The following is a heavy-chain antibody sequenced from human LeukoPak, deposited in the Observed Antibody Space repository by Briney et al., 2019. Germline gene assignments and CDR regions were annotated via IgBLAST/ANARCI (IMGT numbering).Heavy chain of an antibody. Sequence: GGSLRLSCAASGFTSSSYSMNWVRQAPGKGLEWVSSISSSSSYIYYADSVKGRFTISRDNAKNSLYLQMNSLRAEDTAVYYCAPVGARYYFDYWGQGTLVTVSS. CDR2: ISSSSSYI. V-gene: IGHV3-21*01. CDR3: APVGARYYFDY. J-gene: IGHJ4*02. CDR1: GFTSSSYS. D-gene: IGHD1-26*01.